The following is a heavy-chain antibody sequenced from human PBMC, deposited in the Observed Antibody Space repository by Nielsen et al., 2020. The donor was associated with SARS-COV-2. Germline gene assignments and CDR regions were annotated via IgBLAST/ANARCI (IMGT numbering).Heavy chain of an antibody. CDR3: ARQRDYDFWSGQALPNWFDP. Sequence: GSLKISCQGSGYSFTSYWISWVRQMPGKGLEWMGRFDPSDSYTNYSPSFQGHVTISADKSISTAYLQWSSLKASDTAMYYCARQRDYDFWSGQALPNWFDPWGQGTLVTVSS. CDR1: GYSFTSYW. CDR2: FDPSDSYT. J-gene: IGHJ5*02. D-gene: IGHD3-3*01. V-gene: IGHV5-10-1*01.